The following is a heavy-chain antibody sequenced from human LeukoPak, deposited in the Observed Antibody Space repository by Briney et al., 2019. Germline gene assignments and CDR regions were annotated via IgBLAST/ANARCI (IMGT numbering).Heavy chain of an antibody. CDR2: IYTSGST. J-gene: IGHJ6*03. D-gene: IGHD2-15*01. CDR1: GGSISSGSYD. Sequence: SXTLSLTCTVSGGSISSGSYDWGWIRQPAGKGLEWIGRIYTSGSTNYNPSLKRRFTITVDTSKNQFSLMLSDVTAAGTAVYYCVGYCSGGSCRPTRGYYYYYMDVWGKGTTVTVSS. CDR3: VGYCSGGSCRPTRGYYYYYMDV. V-gene: IGHV4-61*02.